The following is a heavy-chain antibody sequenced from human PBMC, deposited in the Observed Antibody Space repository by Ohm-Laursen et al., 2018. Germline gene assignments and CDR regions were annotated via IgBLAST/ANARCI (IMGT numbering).Heavy chain of an antibody. CDR2: IYYSGST. J-gene: IGHJ4*02. D-gene: IGHD3-22*01. CDR3: AREGKSDDSTGYFLGY. Sequence: GTLSLTCTVSGGSINNYYWSWIRQPPGKGLEWIGYIYYSGSTNYNPSLKSRVTISVDTSKNQFSLKLSSSTDADTAVYYCAREGKSDDSTGYFLGYWGPGTLVTVSS. V-gene: IGHV4-59*12. CDR1: GGSINNYY.